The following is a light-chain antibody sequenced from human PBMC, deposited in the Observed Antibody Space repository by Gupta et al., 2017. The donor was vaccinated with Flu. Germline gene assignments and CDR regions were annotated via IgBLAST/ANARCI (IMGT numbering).Light chain of an antibody. J-gene: IGKJ2*02. CDR1: QSISGW. CDR3: QQYNSYSEGT. CDR2: KAS. V-gene: IGKV1-5*03. Sequence: DIQMTQSTSTLSASVGDRVSITCRASQSISGWVAWYQQKPGKAPKLLIYKASSLESGVPSRFSGSGSGTEFTLTISSLQPYDFATYYCQQYNSYSEGTFGQGTKLEIK.